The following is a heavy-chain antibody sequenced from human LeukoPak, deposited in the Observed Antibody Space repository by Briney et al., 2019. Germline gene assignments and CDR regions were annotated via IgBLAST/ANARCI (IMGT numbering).Heavy chain of an antibody. V-gene: IGHV4-34*01. CDR1: GGSFSGYY. J-gene: IGHJ6*02. Sequence: SETLSLTCAVYGGSFSGYYWSWIRQPPGKGLEWIGEINHSGSTNYNPSLKSRVTISVDTSKNQFSLKLSSVTAADTAVYYCAGGTIAAPRDYYGMDVWGQGTTVTVSS. CDR2: INHSGST. D-gene: IGHD6-6*01. CDR3: AGGTIAAPRDYYGMDV.